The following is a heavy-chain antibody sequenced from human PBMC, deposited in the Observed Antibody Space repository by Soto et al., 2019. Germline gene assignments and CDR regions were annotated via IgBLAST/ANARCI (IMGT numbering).Heavy chain of an antibody. V-gene: IGHV1-69*13. D-gene: IGHD3-3*01. CDR3: ARGVDFWSGYYTGPAYYFYYGMDV. CDR1: GDTFTSYA. J-gene: IGHJ6*02. CDR2: IIPIFGTA. Sequence: SVKVSCKASGDTFTSYAINCVRQAPGQGLEWMGGIIPIFGTANYAQKFQGRVTITADESTSTAYMELSSLRSEDKAGYYCARGVDFWSGYYTGPAYYFYYGMDVWGQGTTVTVSS.